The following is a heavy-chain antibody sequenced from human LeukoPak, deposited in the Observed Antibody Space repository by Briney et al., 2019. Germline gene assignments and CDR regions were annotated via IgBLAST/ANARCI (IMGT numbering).Heavy chain of an antibody. CDR3: ARCGGSCQKYYYYMDV. J-gene: IGHJ6*03. V-gene: IGHV3-21*01. CDR1: GFTFSNYN. Sequence: GGSLRLSCAASGFTFSNYNMWWVRQAPGKGLEWVSSISGSSSYIYYADSVKGRFTISRDNAKNSLYLQMNSLRAEDTAVYYRARCGGSCQKYYYYMDVWGKGTTVTVSS. D-gene: IGHD2-15*01. CDR2: ISGSSSYI.